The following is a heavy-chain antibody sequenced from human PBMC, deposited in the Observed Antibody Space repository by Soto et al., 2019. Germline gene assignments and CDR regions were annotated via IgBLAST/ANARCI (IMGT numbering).Heavy chain of an antibody. Sequence: QVQLEQSGAEVKKPGASVKVSCKASGYSFTDYYIHWVRQAPGQGLEWMGWIIPNNGGTKYAQKFQDRVTMTRDTSITTAYMELSGLRSDDTAVYYCARGTFDSSGNYFAGWFGPWGQGTLVTVSS. J-gene: IGHJ5*02. CDR2: IIPNNGGT. V-gene: IGHV1-2*02. CDR1: GYSFTDYY. CDR3: ARGTFDSSGNYFAGWFGP. D-gene: IGHD3-22*01.